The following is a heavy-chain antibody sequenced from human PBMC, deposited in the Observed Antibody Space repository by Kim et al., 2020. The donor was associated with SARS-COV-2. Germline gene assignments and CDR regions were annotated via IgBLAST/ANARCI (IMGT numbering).Heavy chain of an antibody. CDR1: GFTFDDYA. J-gene: IGHJ4*02. CDR3: AKAGISGWYSPLFDY. D-gene: IGHD6-19*01. V-gene: IGHV3-9*01. CDR2: ISWNSGSI. Sequence: GGSLRLSCAASGFTFDDYAMHWVRQAPGKGLEWVSGISWNSGSIGYADSVKGRFTISRDNAKNSLYLQMNSLRAEDTALYYCAKAGISGWYSPLFDYWGQGTLVTVSS.